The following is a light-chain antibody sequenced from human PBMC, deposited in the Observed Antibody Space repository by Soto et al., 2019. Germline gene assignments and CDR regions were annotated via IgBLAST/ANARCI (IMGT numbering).Light chain of an antibody. CDR1: QSVSSN. CDR2: DAI. J-gene: IGKJ1*01. Sequence: EIVMTQSPATLSVSPGERATLSCRASQSVSSNLAWYQQKPGQAPRLLIYDAINRATGIPARFSGSGSGTEFTLTISGLQPDDFATYYCQHYNTYSTWTFGQGTKVDIK. V-gene: IGKV3D-15*01. CDR3: QHYNTYSTWT.